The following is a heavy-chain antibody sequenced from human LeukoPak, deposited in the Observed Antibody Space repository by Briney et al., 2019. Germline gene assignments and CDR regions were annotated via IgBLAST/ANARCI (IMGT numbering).Heavy chain of an antibody. J-gene: IGHJ4*02. CDR3: AKEYTTSWFTSLN. CDR1: GFTFSTHS. Sequence: GGSLRLSCAASGFTFSTHSMSWVRQAPGKGLEWVSGIGDNGAKTYYADFVKGRFTISRDNSNKTLYLQMNSLRAEDTAVYYCAKEYTTSWFTSLNWGQGTLVTVSS. D-gene: IGHD6-13*01. V-gene: IGHV3-23*01. CDR2: IGDNGAKT.